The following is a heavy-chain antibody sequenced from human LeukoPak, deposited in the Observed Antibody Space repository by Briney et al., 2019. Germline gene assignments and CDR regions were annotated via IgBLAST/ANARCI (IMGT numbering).Heavy chain of an antibody. CDR3: ARDLIASGYYYSNWFDP. D-gene: IGHD3-22*01. V-gene: IGHV4-38-2*02. J-gene: IGHJ5*02. CDR2: IYRSGST. Sequence: SETLSLTCTVSGYSISSGYYWGWIRQPPGKGLEWIGSIYRSGSTYYNPPLKSRVTISVDTSKNQFSLKLSSVTAADTAVYYCARDLIASGYYYSNWFDPWGQGTLATVSS. CDR1: GYSISSGYY.